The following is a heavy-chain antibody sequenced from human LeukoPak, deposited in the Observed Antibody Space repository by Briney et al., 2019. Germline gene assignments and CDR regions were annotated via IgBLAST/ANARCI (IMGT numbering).Heavy chain of an antibody. V-gene: IGHV3-30-3*01. Sequence: PGGSLRLSCAASGFTFSSYAMHWVRQAPGKGLEWVAVISYDGSNKYYADSVKGRFTISRDNSKNTLYLQMNSLRAEDTAVYYCARGWNYYGRTGFDYWGQGTLVTVSS. CDR2: ISYDGSNK. CDR3: ARGWNYYGRTGFDY. CDR1: GFTFSSYA. D-gene: IGHD3-10*01. J-gene: IGHJ4*02.